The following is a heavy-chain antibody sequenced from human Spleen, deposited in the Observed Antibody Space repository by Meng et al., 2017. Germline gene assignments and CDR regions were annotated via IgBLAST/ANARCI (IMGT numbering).Heavy chain of an antibody. CDR3: AREEFPPSRFGELYRWFDH. CDR1: GGTFSSYA. V-gene: IGHV1-69*13. D-gene: IGHD3-10*02. Sequence: SVKVSCKASGGTFSSYAISCVRQDPGQGREWMGGIIPVFGAANYAQKFQGRVTVTAHESTSTAYMELSSLRCEDTAVYYCAREEFPPSRFGELYRWFDHWGQGTLVTVSS. J-gene: IGHJ5*02. CDR2: IIPVFGAA.